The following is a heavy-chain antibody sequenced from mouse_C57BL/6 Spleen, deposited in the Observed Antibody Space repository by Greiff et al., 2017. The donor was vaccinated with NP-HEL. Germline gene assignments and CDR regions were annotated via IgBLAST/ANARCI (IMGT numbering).Heavy chain of an antibody. CDR3: ARGDYYGSYAMDY. Sequence: EVQLQESGPGLVKPSQSLSLTCSVTGYSITSGYYWNWIRQFPGNKLEWMGYISYDGSNNYNPSLKNRISITRDTSKNQFFLKLNSVTTEDTATYYCARGDYYGSYAMDYWGQGTSVTVSS. V-gene: IGHV3-6*01. CDR2: ISYDGSN. CDR1: GYSITSGYY. D-gene: IGHD1-1*01. J-gene: IGHJ4*01.